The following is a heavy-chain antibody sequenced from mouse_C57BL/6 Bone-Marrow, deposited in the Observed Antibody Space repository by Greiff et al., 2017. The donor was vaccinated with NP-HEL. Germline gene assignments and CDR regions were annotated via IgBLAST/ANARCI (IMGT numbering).Heavy chain of an antibody. D-gene: IGHD2-3*01. CDR2: IDPEDGDT. CDR3: TTDDGYYAGLYWYFEV. V-gene: IGHV14-1*01. J-gene: IGHJ1*03. CDR1: GFNIKDYY. Sequence: EVMLVESGAELVRPGASVKLSCTASGFNIKDYYMHWVKQRPEQGLEWIGRIDPEDGDTEYAPKFQGKATMTADTSSNTAYLQLSGLTSEDTAVYYCTTDDGYYAGLYWYFEVWGTGTTVTVSS.